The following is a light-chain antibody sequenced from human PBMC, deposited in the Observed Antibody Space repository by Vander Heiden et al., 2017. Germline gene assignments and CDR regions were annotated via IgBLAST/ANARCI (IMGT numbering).Light chain of an antibody. CDR1: SSNIGNNY. CDR3: GTWDSSLSALV. CDR2: DNN. V-gene: IGLV1-51*01. Sequence: SVLTQPPSVSTAPGPKVTISCSGSSSNIGNNYLSWYQQLPGTAPKLLIYDNNKRPSGIPDRFSGSKSGTSATLGITGLQSGDEADYYCGTWDSSLSALVFGGGTKLTVL. J-gene: IGLJ3*02.